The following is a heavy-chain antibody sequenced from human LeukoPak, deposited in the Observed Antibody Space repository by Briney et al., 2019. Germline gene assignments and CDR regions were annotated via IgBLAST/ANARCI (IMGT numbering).Heavy chain of an antibody. Sequence: GGSLRLSCAASGFTFSDYSMNWVRQAPGKGLEWVSSISSSSTYIYYADSVKGRFTISRDNAKNSLYLQMNSLRADDTAIYFCAKDTPRGYNYGYFDYWGQGTLVTVSS. CDR2: ISSSSTYI. CDR1: GFTFSDYS. CDR3: AKDTPRGYNYGYFDY. D-gene: IGHD5-18*01. J-gene: IGHJ4*02. V-gene: IGHV3-21*04.